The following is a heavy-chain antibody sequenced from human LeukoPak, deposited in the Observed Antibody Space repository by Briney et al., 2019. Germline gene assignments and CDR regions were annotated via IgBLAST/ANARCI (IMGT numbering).Heavy chain of an antibody. CDR2: IYYSGST. CDR3: ARPNTAGTTIYYYYYGMDV. D-gene: IGHD1-7*01. CDR1: GGSISSYY. J-gene: IGHJ6*02. Sequence: SETLSLTCTVSGGSISSYYWSWIRQPPGKGLEWIGYIYYSGSTNYNPSLKSRVTISVDTSKNQFSLKLSSVTAADTAVYYCARPNTAGTTIYYYYYGMDVWGQGTTVTVSS. V-gene: IGHV4-59*01.